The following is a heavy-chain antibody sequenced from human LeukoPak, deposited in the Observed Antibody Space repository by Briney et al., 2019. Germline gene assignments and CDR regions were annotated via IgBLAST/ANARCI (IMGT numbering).Heavy chain of an antibody. J-gene: IGHJ4*02. V-gene: IGHV4-34*01. D-gene: IGHD2-2*01. CDR2: INHSGST. CDR1: GGSFSGYY. Sequence: SSETLSLTCAVYGGSFSGYYWSWIRQPPGKGLEWIGEINHSGSTNYNPSLKSRVTISVDTSKNQFSLKLSSVTAADPAVYYCARVRDGIPSTDYWGQGTLVTVSS. CDR3: ARVRDGIPSTDY.